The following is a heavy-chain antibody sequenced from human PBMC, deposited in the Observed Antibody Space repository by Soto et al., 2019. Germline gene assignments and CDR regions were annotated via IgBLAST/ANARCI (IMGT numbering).Heavy chain of an antibody. J-gene: IGHJ3*02. CDR3: ARRAAAGTAYDAFDI. CDR1: GFTFSRYA. D-gene: IGHD6-13*01. CDR2: ISYDGSNK. V-gene: IGHV3-30-3*01. Sequence: GSLRLSCAASGFTFSRYAMHWVRQAPGKGLEWVAVISYDGSNKYYADSVKGRFTISRDNSKNTLYLQMNSLRAEDTAVYYCARRAAAGTAYDAFDIWGQGTMVTVSS.